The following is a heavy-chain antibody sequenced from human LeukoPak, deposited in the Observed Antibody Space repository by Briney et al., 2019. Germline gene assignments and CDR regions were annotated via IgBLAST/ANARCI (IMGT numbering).Heavy chain of an antibody. Sequence: GGSLRLSCAASGFTFSSYWMTWVRQAPGKGLEWVANIKQDGSEKYYVDSVKGRFTISRDNAKNSLYLQMNSLRAEDTAVYYCARVAPMVTGYYGMDVWGQGTTVTVSS. D-gene: IGHD5-18*01. V-gene: IGHV3-7*03. CDR2: IKQDGSEK. J-gene: IGHJ6*02. CDR3: ARVAPMVTGYYGMDV. CDR1: GFTFSSYW.